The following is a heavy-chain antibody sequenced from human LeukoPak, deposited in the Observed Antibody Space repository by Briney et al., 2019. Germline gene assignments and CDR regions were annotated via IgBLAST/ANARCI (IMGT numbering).Heavy chain of an antibody. V-gene: IGHV4-30-2*01. CDR2: IYHSGST. CDR1: GGSICSGGYY. Sequence: SETLCLTCTVSGGSICSGGYYWSWIRQPPGKGLEWIGYIYHSGSTYYNPSLKSRVTISVDRSKNQFSLKLSSVTAADTAVYYCARGDWSSSDYWGQGTLVTVSS. CDR3: ARGDWSSSDY. D-gene: IGHD1-26*01. J-gene: IGHJ4*02.